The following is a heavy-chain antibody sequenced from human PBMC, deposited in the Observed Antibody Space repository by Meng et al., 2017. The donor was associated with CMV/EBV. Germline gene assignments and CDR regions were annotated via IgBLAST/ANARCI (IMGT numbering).Heavy chain of an antibody. Sequence: SGPTLVKPTETLTLTCTVSGFSLSNARRGVSGIRQPPGKALEWLAHIFSNDEKSYSTSLKSRLTISKDTSKSQVVLTMTNMDPVDTATYYCARMGKDIVVVPAAFSRWPYYYYGMDVWGQGTTVTVSS. V-gene: IGHV2-26*01. CDR3: ARMGKDIVVVPAAFSRWPYYYYGMDV. CDR2: IFSNDEK. CDR1: GFSLSNARRG. J-gene: IGHJ6*02. D-gene: IGHD2-2*01.